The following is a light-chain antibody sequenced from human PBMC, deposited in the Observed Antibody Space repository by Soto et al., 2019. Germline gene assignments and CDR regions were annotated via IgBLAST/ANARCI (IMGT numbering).Light chain of an antibody. CDR2: AS. CDR3: QQSYSSPIT. CDR1: QSINSY. V-gene: IGKV1-39*01. Sequence: DIQMTQSPSSLSASVVDRVTITFRASQSINSYLNWYQQKPGKAPKLLVYASSLQAGVPSRFSGSGSGTEFTLTISSLQPEDFATYYCQQSYSSPITFGQGTRLENK. J-gene: IGKJ5*01.